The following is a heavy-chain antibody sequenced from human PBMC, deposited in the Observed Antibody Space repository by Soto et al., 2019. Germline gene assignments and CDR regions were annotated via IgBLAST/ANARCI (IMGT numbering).Heavy chain of an antibody. Sequence: ASVKVSCKASGYTFTSYAMHWVRQAPGQRLEWMGWINAGNGNTKYSQKFQGRVTITRDTSASTAYMELSSLRSEDTALYYWTRGLGGCPDXWGQGTLVTGSS. CDR1: GYTFTSYA. V-gene: IGHV1-3*01. J-gene: IGHJ4*02. D-gene: IGHD2-8*01. CDR2: INAGNGNT. CDR3: TRGLGGCPDX.